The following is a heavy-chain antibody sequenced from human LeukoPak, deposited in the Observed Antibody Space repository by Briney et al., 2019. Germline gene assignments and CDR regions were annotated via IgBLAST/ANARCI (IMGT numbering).Heavy chain of an antibody. Sequence: SGTLSLTCTVSGGSISSYYWSWIRQPPGKGLEWIGYIYYSGSTNYNPSLKSRGTISVDTSKNQFSLKLSSVTAADPAVYYCARGCTVVTPPCYFDYWGQGTLVTVSS. V-gene: IGHV4-59*12. J-gene: IGHJ4*02. CDR2: IYYSGST. D-gene: IGHD4-23*01. CDR3: ARGCTVVTPPCYFDY. CDR1: GGSISSYY.